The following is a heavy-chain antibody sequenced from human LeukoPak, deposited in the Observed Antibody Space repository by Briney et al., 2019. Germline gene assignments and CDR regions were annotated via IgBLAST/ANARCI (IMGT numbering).Heavy chain of an antibody. Sequence: PGGSLRLSCAASGFTFNTYAMTWVRQAPGKGLEWVSTISGNGPNTYYADSLKGRFTISRDNAKNSLYLQMNSLRAEDTAVYYCARSSWEYYFDYWGQGTLVTVSS. J-gene: IGHJ4*02. D-gene: IGHD6-13*01. CDR3: ARSSWEYYFDY. CDR1: GFTFNTYA. CDR2: ISGNGPNT. V-gene: IGHV3-23*01.